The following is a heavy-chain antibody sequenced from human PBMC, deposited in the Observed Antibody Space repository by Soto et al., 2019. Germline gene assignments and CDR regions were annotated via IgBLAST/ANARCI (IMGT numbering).Heavy chain of an antibody. J-gene: IGHJ2*01. V-gene: IGHV4-4*02. CDR1: GGSISSSNW. Sequence: QVQLQESGPGLVKPSGTLSLTCAVSGGSISSSNWWSWVRQPPGNGLEWIGEIYHSGSTNYNPSLKRRVXXAXDXXKNQFALKLSSVTAADTAVYYWAREEEVVERYFDLWGRGTLVTVSS. CDR2: IYHSGST. CDR3: AREEEVVERYFDL. D-gene: IGHD3-22*01.